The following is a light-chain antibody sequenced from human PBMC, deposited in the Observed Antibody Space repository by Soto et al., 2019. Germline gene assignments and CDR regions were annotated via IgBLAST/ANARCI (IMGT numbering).Light chain of an antibody. CDR3: TSYTSSSTRGV. J-gene: IGLJ2*01. V-gene: IGLV2-14*03. CDR2: DVS. CDR1: SSDVGGYNY. Sequence: ALTQPASVSGSPGQSITISCTGTSSDVGGYNYVSWYQQHPGKAPKLMIYDVSSRPSGVSNRFSGSKSGNTASLTISGLQAEDEADYYCTSYTSSSTRGVFGGGTKVTVL.